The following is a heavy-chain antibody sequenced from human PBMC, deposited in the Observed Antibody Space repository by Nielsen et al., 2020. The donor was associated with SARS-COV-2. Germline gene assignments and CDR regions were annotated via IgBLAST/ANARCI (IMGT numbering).Heavy chain of an antibody. CDR2: IIPIFGAA. Sequence: SVKVSCKASGGIFNIYAISWMRQAPGQGLEWMGGIIPIFGAATYAQKFQDRITITADESTSTAYMELSSLRSDDTATYYCARADYGDYARWSYLDLWGRGTLVTVSS. V-gene: IGHV1-69*13. D-gene: IGHD4-17*01. CDR3: ARADYGDYARWSYLDL. J-gene: IGHJ2*01. CDR1: GGIFNIYA.